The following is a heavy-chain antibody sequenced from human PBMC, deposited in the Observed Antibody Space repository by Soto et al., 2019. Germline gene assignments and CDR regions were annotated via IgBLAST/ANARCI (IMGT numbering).Heavy chain of an antibody. J-gene: IGHJ5*02. CDR3: AREGDIVVVPAANWFDP. Sequence: GGSLRLSCAASGFTFSSYSMNWVRQAPGKGLEWVSYISSSSSTIYYADSVKGRFTISRDNAKNSLYLQMNSLRDEDTAVYYCAREGDIVVVPAANWFDPWGRGTLVTVSS. CDR1: GFTFSSYS. CDR2: ISSSSSTI. D-gene: IGHD2-2*01. V-gene: IGHV3-48*02.